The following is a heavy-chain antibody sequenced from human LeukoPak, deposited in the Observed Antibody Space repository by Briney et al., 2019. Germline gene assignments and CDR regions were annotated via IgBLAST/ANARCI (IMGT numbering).Heavy chain of an antibody. V-gene: IGHV4-59*01. CDR3: ARARGRGLYYYYYYRDV. D-gene: IGHD3-10*01. Sequence: SETLSITCTVSGGSISSYYWSWIRQPPGKGLEWIGYIYYSGSTNYNSSLKSRVTISVDTSKNQFSLKLSSVTAADTAVYYCARARGRGLYYYYYYRDVWGKGTTVTVSS. CDR2: IYYSGST. CDR1: GGSISSYY. J-gene: IGHJ6*03.